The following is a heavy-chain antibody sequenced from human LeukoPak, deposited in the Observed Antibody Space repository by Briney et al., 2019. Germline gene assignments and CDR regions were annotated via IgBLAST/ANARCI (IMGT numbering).Heavy chain of an antibody. V-gene: IGHV3-21*01. CDR3: ARDREPLGMVATVSDY. J-gene: IGHJ4*02. CDR2: ISSSSSYI. Sequence: GGSLRLSCAASGFTFSSYSMNWVRQAPGKGLEWVSSISSSSSYIYYADSVKGRFTISRDNARNSLYLQMNSLRAEDTAVYYCARDREPLGMVATVSDYWGQGTLVTVSS. D-gene: IGHD5-12*01. CDR1: GFTFSSYS.